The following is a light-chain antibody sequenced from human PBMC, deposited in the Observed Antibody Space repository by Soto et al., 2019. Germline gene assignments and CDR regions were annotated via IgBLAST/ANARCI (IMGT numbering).Light chain of an antibody. J-gene: IGKJ4*01. CDR1: QDIGNL. V-gene: IGKV1-5*01. CDR2: DAS. Sequence: DIQMTQSPSSVSASVGDRVTLTCRASQDIGNLLAWYQQKPGKAPKLLIYDASSLESGVPSRFSGSGSGTEFTLTISSLQPDDFATYYCQQYNSYSPLTFGGGTKV. CDR3: QQYNSYSPLT.